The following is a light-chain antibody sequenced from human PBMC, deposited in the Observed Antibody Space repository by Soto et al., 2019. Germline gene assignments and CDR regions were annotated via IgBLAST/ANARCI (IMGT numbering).Light chain of an antibody. V-gene: IGKV1-5*03. CDR1: QSISSW. CDR2: KAS. J-gene: IGKJ1*01. Sequence: DIQMTQSPSTLSASIGDRVTITCRASQSISSWLAWFQQKPGKAPKLLIYKASNLESGVPSRFSGSGSGTEFTLTISSLQPDDFASYYCLQYHSYRTFGQGTTVEIK. CDR3: LQYHSYRT.